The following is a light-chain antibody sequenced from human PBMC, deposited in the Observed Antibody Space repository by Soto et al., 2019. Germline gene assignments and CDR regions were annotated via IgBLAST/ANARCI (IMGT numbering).Light chain of an antibody. CDR2: EDI. Sequence: QSVLTQTASVSGSPGQSITVSCTGTSSDVGGYNHVSWYQQHPGKAPKLLIYEDIKRPSGVSTRFSGSKSGNTASLTISGLQAEDEADYFCNSYTSSRTIVFGTGTKVTVL. CDR3: NSYTSSRTIV. V-gene: IGLV2-14*01. J-gene: IGLJ1*01. CDR1: SSDVGGYNH.